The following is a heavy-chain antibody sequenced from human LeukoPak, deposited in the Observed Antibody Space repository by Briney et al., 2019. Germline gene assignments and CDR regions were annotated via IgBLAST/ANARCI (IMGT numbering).Heavy chain of an antibody. CDR1: GGSISSGDYY. D-gene: IGHD2-15*01. Sequence: SETLSLTCTVSGGSISSGDYYWSWIRQPPGKGLEWIGYICYSGSTYYNPSLKSRVTISVDTSKNQFSLKLSSVTAADTAVYYCARGVVVVAAPPYYYGMDVWGQGTTVTVSS. J-gene: IGHJ6*02. V-gene: IGHV4-30-4*01. CDR2: ICYSGST. CDR3: ARGVVVVAAPPYYYGMDV.